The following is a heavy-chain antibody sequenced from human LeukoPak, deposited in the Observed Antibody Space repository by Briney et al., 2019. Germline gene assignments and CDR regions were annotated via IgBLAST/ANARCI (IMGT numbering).Heavy chain of an antibody. D-gene: IGHD3-22*01. J-gene: IGHJ5*02. V-gene: IGHV4-34*01. CDR1: DGSFTDYN. CDR3: VRNGYDSSGYYFWSDN. CDR2: IHHSGGT. Sequence: SEILSLTCAVYDGSFTDYNWSWIRQSPGKGLQWIAEIHHSGGTNYSPTLKSRVTLSVDTSKNQVSLNLRSVTAADTAVYYCVRNGYDSSGYYFWSDNRGQGTLVTVSS.